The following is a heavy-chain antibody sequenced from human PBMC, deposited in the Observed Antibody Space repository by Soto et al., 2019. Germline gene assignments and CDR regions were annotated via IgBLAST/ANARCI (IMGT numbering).Heavy chain of an antibody. CDR2: LSNDGTNE. D-gene: IGHD4-17*01. V-gene: IGHV3-30*18. CDR1: GFTFSIYG. Sequence: ESGGGVVQPGRSLRLSCAASGFTFSIYGMNWVRQAPGKGLEWVAVLSNDGTNEYYADSVKGRFTISRDNSDNTLYLQLNSLRPDDTAVYYCAKDHSRLRWTDAFDIWGQGTMVTVS. CDR3: AKDHSRLRWTDAFDI. J-gene: IGHJ3*02.